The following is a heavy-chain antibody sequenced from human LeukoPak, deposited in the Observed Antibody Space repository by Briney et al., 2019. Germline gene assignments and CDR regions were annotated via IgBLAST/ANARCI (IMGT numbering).Heavy chain of an antibody. J-gene: IGHJ5*02. CDR3: AKDRFGSGSPNWFGP. Sequence: PGGSLRLSCAGSRFTFSRYAMSWIRQVPGKGPEWVSAISGSGGDIFYTDSVKGRFTISRDNSKNTLYLQMNSLRAGDTAVYYCAKDRFGSGSPNWFGPWGQGTLVTVSS. V-gene: IGHV3-23*01. D-gene: IGHD3-10*01. CDR1: RFTFSRYA. CDR2: ISGSGGDI.